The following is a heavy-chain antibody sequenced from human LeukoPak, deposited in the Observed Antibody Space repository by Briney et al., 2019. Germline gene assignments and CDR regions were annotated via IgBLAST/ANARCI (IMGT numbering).Heavy chain of an antibody. CDR3: AKDVYGDPSFDY. V-gene: IGHV3-23*01. CDR1: GFTFSNYA. Sequence: GGSLRLSCAASGFTFSNYAMAWVRQAPGKGLEWVSSISDGGGHTYYADSVMGRFTISRDNSKNILYLQMNILRAEDTAVYYCAKDVYGDPSFDYWGQGTLVTVSS. CDR2: ISDGGGHT. J-gene: IGHJ4*02. D-gene: IGHD4-17*01.